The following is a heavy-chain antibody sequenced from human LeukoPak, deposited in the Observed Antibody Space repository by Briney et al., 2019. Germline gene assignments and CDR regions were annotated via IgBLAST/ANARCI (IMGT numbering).Heavy chain of an antibody. CDR1: GGSISSSNW. V-gene: IGHV4-4*02. J-gene: IGHJ3*02. Sequence: SETLSLTCAVSGGSISSSNWWSWVRQPPGKGLEWIGEIYHSGSTNYNPSLKSRVTISVDTSKNQFSLKLSSVTAADTAVYYCARVANSGSYGPRGAFDIWGQGTMVTVSS. D-gene: IGHD1-26*01. CDR3: ARVANSGSYGPRGAFDI. CDR2: IYHSGST.